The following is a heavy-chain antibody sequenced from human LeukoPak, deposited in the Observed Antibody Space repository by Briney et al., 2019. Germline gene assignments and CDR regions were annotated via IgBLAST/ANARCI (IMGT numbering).Heavy chain of an antibody. Sequence: SETLSLTCAVSGYSISSGYYWGWIRQPPGKGLEWIGSIYHSGSTYYNPSLKSRVTISVDTSKNQFSLKLSSVTAADTAVYYCASIDYYGSGSYPPGVYFDYWGQGTLVTVSS. CDR1: GYSISSGYY. V-gene: IGHV4-38-2*01. D-gene: IGHD3-10*01. CDR2: IYHSGST. J-gene: IGHJ4*02. CDR3: ASIDYYGSGSYPPGVYFDY.